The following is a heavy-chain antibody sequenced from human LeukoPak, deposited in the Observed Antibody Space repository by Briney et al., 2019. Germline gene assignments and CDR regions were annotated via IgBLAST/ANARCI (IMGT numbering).Heavy chain of an antibody. D-gene: IGHD3-10*01. CDR3: ARLSPLGYGSGSNYMDV. Sequence: SETLSLTCAVYGGSFSGYYWSWIRQPPGKGLEWIGEINHSGSTNYNPSLKSRVTISVDTSKNQFSLKLSSVTAADTAVYYRARLSPLGYGSGSNYMDVWGKGTTVTISS. V-gene: IGHV4-34*01. CDR2: INHSGST. CDR1: GGSFSGYY. J-gene: IGHJ6*03.